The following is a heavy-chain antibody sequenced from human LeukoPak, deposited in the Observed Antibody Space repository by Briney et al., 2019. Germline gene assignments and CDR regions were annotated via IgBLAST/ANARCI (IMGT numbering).Heavy chain of an antibody. J-gene: IGHJ4*02. CDR3: PRDLRAFGELLR. Sequence: ASVKVSCKASGYTFTSYGISWVRQAPGQGLEWMGWISAYNRNTNYAQKLQGRVTMTTDTSTSTAYMELRSLRSDDTAVYYCPRDLRAFGELLRWGQGPLVTVSS. D-gene: IGHD3-10*01. CDR2: ISAYNRNT. V-gene: IGHV1-18*01. CDR1: GYTFTSYG.